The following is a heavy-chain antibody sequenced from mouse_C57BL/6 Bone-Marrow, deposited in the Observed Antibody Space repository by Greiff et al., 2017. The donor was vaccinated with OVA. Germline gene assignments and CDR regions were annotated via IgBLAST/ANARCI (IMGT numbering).Heavy chain of an antibody. J-gene: IGHJ4*01. CDR3: ARGSYYAMDY. Sequence: QLQQSGPELVKPGASVKISCKASGYAFSSSWMNWVKQRPGKGLEWIGRIYPGDGDTNYNGKFKGKATLTADKSSSTAYMQLSSLTSEDSAVYFCARGSYYAMDYWGQGTSVTVSS. V-gene: IGHV1-82*01. D-gene: IGHD1-1*02. CDR2: IYPGDGDT. CDR1: GYAFSSSW.